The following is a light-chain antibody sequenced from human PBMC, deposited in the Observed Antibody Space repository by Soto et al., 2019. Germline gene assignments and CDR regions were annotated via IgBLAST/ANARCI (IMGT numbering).Light chain of an antibody. CDR2: EVN. CDR1: SSDVGGYNY. CDR3: ISYAGSNNWV. J-gene: IGLJ3*02. V-gene: IGLV2-8*01. Sequence: QSALTQPPSASGSLGQSVTISCTGTSSDVGGYNYVSWYQQHPRKAPKVMIYEVNKRPSGVPDRFSGSKSGNTASLTVSGLQAEDEADYYCISYAGSNNWVFGGGTKLTVL.